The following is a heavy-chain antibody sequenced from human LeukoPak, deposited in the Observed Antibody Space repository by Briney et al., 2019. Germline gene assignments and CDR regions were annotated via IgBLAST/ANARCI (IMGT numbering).Heavy chain of an antibody. CDR2: ISWNGGKI. CDR1: GFTFDDYA. J-gene: IGHJ5*02. CDR3: ARDWIGKTSINWFDP. V-gene: IGHV3-9*01. Sequence: GGSLRLSCVTSGFTFDDYAMHWVRQAPGKGLEWVSGISWNGGKIDYADSVKGRFTISRDNSKNTLYLQMNSLRAEDTAVYYCARDWIGKTSINWFDPWGQGTLVTVSS. D-gene: IGHD2-2*03.